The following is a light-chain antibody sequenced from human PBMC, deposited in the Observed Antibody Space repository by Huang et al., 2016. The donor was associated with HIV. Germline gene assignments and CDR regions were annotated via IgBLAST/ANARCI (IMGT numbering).Light chain of an antibody. J-gene: IGKJ1*01. CDR1: QRISTW. V-gene: IGKV1-5*03. CDR2: KAS. Sequence: DIQMTQPPSTLSAFVGDRVTITCRASQRISTWLAWYHQKPGEAPQHLISKASKLESEVPSRFSGNGAGTEFSHSINGVQPDDVGTDYCQHQWTFGQGTTVEI. CDR3: QHQWT.